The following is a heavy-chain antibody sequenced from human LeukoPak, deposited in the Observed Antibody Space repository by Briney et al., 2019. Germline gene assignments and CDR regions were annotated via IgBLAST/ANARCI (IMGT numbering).Heavy chain of an antibody. D-gene: IGHD3-9*01. CDR3: ARGYYDILTGSPSLYGMDV. V-gene: IGHV1-3*01. CDR2: INAGNGNT. CDR1: GYTFTSYA. J-gene: IGHJ6*02. Sequence: ASVKVSCKASGYTFTSYAMHWVRQAPGQRLEWMGWINAGNGNTKYSQKFQGRVTITRDTSASTAYMELSSLRSEDTAVYYCARGYYDILTGSPSLYGMDVWGQGTTVTVSS.